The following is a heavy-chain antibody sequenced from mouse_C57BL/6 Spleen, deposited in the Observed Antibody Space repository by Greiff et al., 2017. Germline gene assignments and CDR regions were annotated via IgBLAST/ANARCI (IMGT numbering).Heavy chain of an antibody. CDR2: INPGSGGT. Sequence: VQLQQSGAELVRPGTSVKVSCKASGYAFTNYLIEWVKQRPGQGLEWIGVINPGSGGTNYNEKFKGKATLTADKSSSTAYMQLSSLTSEDAAVYFCARWYYGSSDAMDYWGQGTSVTVSS. CDR3: ARWYYGSSDAMDY. J-gene: IGHJ4*01. V-gene: IGHV1-54*01. CDR1: GYAFTNYL. D-gene: IGHD1-1*01.